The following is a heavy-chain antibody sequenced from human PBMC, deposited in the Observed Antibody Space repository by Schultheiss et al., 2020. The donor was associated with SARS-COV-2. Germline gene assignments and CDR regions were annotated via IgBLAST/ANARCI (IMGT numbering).Heavy chain of an antibody. D-gene: IGHD3-3*01. CDR3: ARVGYYDFWSGYSPYYYYGMDV. CDR2: IYYSGST. CDR1: GGSISSGSYY. Sequence: SETLSLTCAVSGGSISSGSYYWSWIRQPPGTGLEWIGYIYYSGSTNYNPSLKSRVTMSVDTSKNQFSLKLSSVTAADTAVYYCARVGYYDFWSGYSPYYYYGMDVWGQGTTVTVSS. J-gene: IGHJ6*02. V-gene: IGHV4-61*01.